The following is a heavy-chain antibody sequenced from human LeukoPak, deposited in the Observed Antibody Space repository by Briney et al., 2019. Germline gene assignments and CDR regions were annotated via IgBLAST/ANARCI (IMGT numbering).Heavy chain of an antibody. V-gene: IGHV3-48*01. D-gene: IGHD3-10*01. J-gene: IGHJ4*02. Sequence: GGSLRLSCAASGFTFSSYNMNWVRQAPGKGLEWVSYMSSSSSTIYYADSVKGRFTISRDNAKNSLYLQMDSLKTEDTAVYYCTGNYYGSGSYADFDYWGQGTLVTVSS. CDR3: TGNYYGSGSYADFDY. CDR2: MSSSSSTI. CDR1: GFTFSSYN.